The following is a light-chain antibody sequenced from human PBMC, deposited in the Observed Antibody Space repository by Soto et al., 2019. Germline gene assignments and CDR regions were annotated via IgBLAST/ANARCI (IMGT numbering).Light chain of an antibody. CDR1: QSVSSY. Sequence: EIVLTQSPATLSLSPGERATLSCRASQSVSSYLAWYQQKPGQAPRLLIYDASNRATGIPARFSGSGSGTDFTLTISSLEPEDFAVYYCRQRSNWPKTFGQGTK. J-gene: IGKJ1*01. V-gene: IGKV3-11*01. CDR2: DAS. CDR3: RQRSNWPKT.